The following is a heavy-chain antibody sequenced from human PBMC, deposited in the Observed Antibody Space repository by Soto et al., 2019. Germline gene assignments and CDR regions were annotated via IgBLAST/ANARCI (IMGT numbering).Heavy chain of an antibody. J-gene: IGHJ3*02. Sequence: SETLSLTCAVYGGSFSGYYWSWIRQPPGKGLEWIGEINHSGSTNYNPSLKSRVTISVDTSKNQFSLKLSSVTAADTAVYYCAREVDYYDSSGPRNAFDIWGQGTMVTVSS. D-gene: IGHD3-22*01. CDR3: AREVDYYDSSGPRNAFDI. CDR1: GGSFSGYY. CDR2: INHSGST. V-gene: IGHV4-34*01.